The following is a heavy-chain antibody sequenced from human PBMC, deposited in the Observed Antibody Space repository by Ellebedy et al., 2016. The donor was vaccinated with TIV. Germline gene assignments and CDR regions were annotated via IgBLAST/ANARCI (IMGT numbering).Heavy chain of an antibody. D-gene: IGHD2-2*01. CDR1: GGTFSSYG. Sequence: SVKVSCXASGGTFSSYGVNWVRRAPGQGLEWMGGIIPILGTAAYAQKFQGRIMITSDESTTRVDMELSSLTSDDTAVYYCARFGNDIVLGPGAVSDHGFDIWGQGTLITVSS. V-gene: IGHV1-69*13. J-gene: IGHJ3*02. CDR3: ARFGNDIVLGPGAVSDHGFDI. CDR2: IIPILGTA.